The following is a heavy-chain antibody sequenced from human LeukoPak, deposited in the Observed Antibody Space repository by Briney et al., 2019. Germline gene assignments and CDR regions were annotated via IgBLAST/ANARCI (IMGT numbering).Heavy chain of an antibody. CDR1: GGSISSYY. V-gene: IGHV4-59*01. J-gene: IGHJ5*02. CDR2: IYYSGST. D-gene: IGHD2-2*01. CDR3: ASGGYCSSATCYPNWFDP. Sequence: TSETLSLTCTVSGGSISSYYWSWIPQPPGKGLEWIGYIYYSGSTNYNPSLKSRVTISVDTSKNQFSLKLSSVTAADTAVYYCASGGYCSSATCYPNWFDPWGQGTLVTVSS.